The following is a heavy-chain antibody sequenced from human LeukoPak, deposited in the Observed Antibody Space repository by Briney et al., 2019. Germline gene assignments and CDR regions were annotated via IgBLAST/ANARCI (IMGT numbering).Heavy chain of an antibody. Sequence: PETLSLTCTVSGGSIRSYFWNWIRQPPGKGLEWIGYISYIGSTNYNPSLKSRVTISVDTSKNQFSLKLSSVTTADTAVYYCARAFDGSDQIRFDPWGQGTLVTVSS. J-gene: IGHJ5*02. V-gene: IGHV4-59*01. CDR1: GGSIRSYF. CDR3: ARAFDGSDQIRFDP. D-gene: IGHD3-9*01. CDR2: ISYIGST.